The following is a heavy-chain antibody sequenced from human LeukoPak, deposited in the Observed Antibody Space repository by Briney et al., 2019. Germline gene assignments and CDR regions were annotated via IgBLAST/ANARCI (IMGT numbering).Heavy chain of an antibody. J-gene: IGHJ4*02. Sequence: ASVKVSCKASGGTFSSYAISWVRQAPGQGLEWMGRIIPILGIANYAQKFQGRVTITADKSTSTVYMELSSLRSEDTAVYYCATNPTYCGGDCYEFLDYWGQGTLVTVSS. V-gene: IGHV1-69*04. D-gene: IGHD2-21*02. CDR3: ATNPTYCGGDCYEFLDY. CDR2: IIPILGIA. CDR1: GGTFSSYA.